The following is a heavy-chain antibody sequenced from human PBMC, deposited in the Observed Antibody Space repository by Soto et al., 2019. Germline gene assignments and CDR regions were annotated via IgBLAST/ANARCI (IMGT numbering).Heavy chain of an antibody. D-gene: IGHD1-26*01. V-gene: IGHV3-64*01. CDR2: ISSNGGST. Sequence: EVQLVESGGGLVQPGGSLRLSCAASGFTFSRYGMHWVRQAPGKGLEYVSAISSNGGSTYYANSVKGRFTISRDNSKNTLYLKMGSLRAEDMAVYYCARDGGSYYLDYWGQGTLVTVSS. CDR3: ARDGGSYYLDY. CDR1: GFTFSRYG. J-gene: IGHJ4*02.